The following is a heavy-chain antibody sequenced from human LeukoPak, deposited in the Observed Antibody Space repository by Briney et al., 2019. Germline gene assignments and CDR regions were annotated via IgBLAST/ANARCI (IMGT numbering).Heavy chain of an antibody. CDR2: IYPGDSDT. Sequence: GESLKISCKGSGYSFTNYWIGWVRQMPGNGLEWMGIIYPGDSDTRYSPSFQGQVTISADKSISTAYLQWSSLKASDTAMYYCARPLGTWGGEDAFDIWGQGTMVTVSS. J-gene: IGHJ3*02. V-gene: IGHV5-51*01. CDR1: GYSFTNYW. CDR3: ARPLGTWGGEDAFDI. D-gene: IGHD7-27*01.